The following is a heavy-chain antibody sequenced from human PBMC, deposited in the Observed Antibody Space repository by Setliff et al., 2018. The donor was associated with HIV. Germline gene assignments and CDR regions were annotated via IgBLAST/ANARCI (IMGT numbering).Heavy chain of an antibody. D-gene: IGHD3-16*02. J-gene: IGHJ6*02. Sequence: PGGSLRLSCAASGFTFSDSNMNWVRQPPGKGLEWLSHISNGSPTIYYADSVKGRFTISRDNAKNLLFLQMNSLRAEDTGVYYCARGGDVVRLHLEELSFFMDVWGQGTTVTVSS. CDR1: GFTFSDSN. CDR2: ISNGSPTI. CDR3: ARGGDVVRLHLEELSFFMDV. V-gene: IGHV3-48*04.